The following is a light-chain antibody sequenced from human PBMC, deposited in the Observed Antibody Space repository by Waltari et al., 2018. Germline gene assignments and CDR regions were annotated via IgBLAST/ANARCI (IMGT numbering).Light chain of an antibody. CDR2: SND. V-gene: IGLV1-44*01. CDR1: RSNIGSNT. Sequence: QSVVTQPPSASGTPGQRVTISCSGARSNIGSNTVNCYQQLPGTAPKLLIYSNDQRPSGVPDRFSGSKSDTSASLAISGLRSDDEADYYCAAWDDILNGPVFGGGTRLTVL. CDR3: AAWDDILNGPV. J-gene: IGLJ3*02.